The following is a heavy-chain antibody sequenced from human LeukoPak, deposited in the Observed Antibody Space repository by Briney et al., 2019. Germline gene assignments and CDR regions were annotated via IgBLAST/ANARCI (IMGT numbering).Heavy chain of an antibody. J-gene: IGHJ6*03. CDR1: GYSFTSYW. V-gene: IGHV5-51*01. CDR2: IYPGDSDT. D-gene: IGHD3-16*02. CDR3: ERHSYLRLGDLSYISYMGV. Sequence: GESLKISCKGSGYSFTSYWIGWVRQMPGKGLEWMGIIYPGDSDTRYSPSFQGQVTISADKSISTAYLQWSSLKASDTAMYYCERHSYLRLGDLSYISYMGVWGKGTTVTISS.